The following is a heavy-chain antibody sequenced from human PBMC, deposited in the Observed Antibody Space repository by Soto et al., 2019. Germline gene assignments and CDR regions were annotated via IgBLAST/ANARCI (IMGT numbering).Heavy chain of an antibody. V-gene: IGHV1-2*04. Sequence: GASVKVSCKASGYTFTGYYMHWVRQAPGQGLEWMGWINPNSGGTNYAQKFQGWVTMTRDTSISTAYMELSRLRSDDTAVYYCAREYYDSSGYEGFDYWGQGTLVTVPS. D-gene: IGHD3-22*01. CDR2: INPNSGGT. J-gene: IGHJ4*02. CDR1: GYTFTGYY. CDR3: AREYYDSSGYEGFDY.